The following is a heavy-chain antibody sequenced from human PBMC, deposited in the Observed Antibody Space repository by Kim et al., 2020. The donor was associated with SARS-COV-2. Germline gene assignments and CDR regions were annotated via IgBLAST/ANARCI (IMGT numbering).Heavy chain of an antibody. J-gene: IGHJ4*02. Sequence: GGSLRLSCAASGFTVSSNYMSWVRQAPGNGLEWVSVIYSGGSTYYADAVKGRFTITRDNSKNTLYLQMNSLRAEDTAVYYCSTSTDYGDLLFDYWGQGNRGTVSS. D-gene: IGHD4-17*01. CDR2: IYSGGST. V-gene: IGHV3-53*01. CDR3: STSTDYGDLLFDY. CDR1: GFTVSSNY.